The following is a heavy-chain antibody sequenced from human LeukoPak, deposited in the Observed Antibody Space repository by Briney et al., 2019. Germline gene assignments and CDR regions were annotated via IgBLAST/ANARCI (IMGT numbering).Heavy chain of an antibody. CDR2: IYYSGST. V-gene: IGHV4-38-2*02. CDR3: ARQSAGYYFDY. J-gene: IGHJ4*02. Sequence: SETLSLTCTVSGYSISSGYYWGWIRQPPGKGLEWIGSIYYSGSTYYNPSLKSRVTISVDTSKNQFSLKLSSVTAADTAVYYCARQSAGYYFDYWGQGTLVTVSS. CDR1: GYSISSGYY. D-gene: IGHD6-13*01.